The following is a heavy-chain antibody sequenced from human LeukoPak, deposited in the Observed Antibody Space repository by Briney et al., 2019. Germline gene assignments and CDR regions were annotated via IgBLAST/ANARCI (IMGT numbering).Heavy chain of an antibody. D-gene: IGHD4-17*01. CDR3: ARGGGGSSTVTTYWFDP. Sequence: SQTLSLTCTVSGDSISGADYYWSWVRQPPGKGLEWIAYVYYSGSTYYNPSLKSRLTISVDTSKNQFSLKLNSVTAADTAVYYCARGGGGSSTVTTYWFDPWGQGALVTVSS. CDR1: GDSISGADYY. V-gene: IGHV4-30-4*01. J-gene: IGHJ5*02. CDR2: VYYSGST.